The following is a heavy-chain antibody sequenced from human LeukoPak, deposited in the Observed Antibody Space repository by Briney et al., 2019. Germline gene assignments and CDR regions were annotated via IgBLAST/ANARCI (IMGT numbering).Heavy chain of an antibody. CDR2: GYHDGTT. D-gene: IGHD3-10*01. CDR3: AKHYGSGGLDAFDI. Sequence: SETLSLTCAVSGYSIRRGYYWGWIRQPPGKGVEWIGSGYHDGTTYYNPSLKSRITISVDTSKNHFSLKLNSVTAADTAVYYCAKHYGSGGLDAFDIWGQGTMVTVSS. J-gene: IGHJ3*02. V-gene: IGHV4-38-2*01. CDR1: GYSIRRGYY.